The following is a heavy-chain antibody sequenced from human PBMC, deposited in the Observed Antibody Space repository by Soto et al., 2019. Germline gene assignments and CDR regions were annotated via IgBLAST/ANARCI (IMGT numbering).Heavy chain of an antibody. D-gene: IGHD5-18*01. Sequence: GGSLRLSCSASGFSISNFGMFWVRQAPGRGLEWISFISRSHSDIYYADSVKGRFTISRDNAKNSMFLQMNSLRDEDRAVYYCARGPLDTAWYFDYWGQGTLVTVSS. V-gene: IGHV3-21*05. CDR2: ISRSHSDI. CDR1: GFSISNFG. J-gene: IGHJ4*02. CDR3: ARGPLDTAWYFDY.